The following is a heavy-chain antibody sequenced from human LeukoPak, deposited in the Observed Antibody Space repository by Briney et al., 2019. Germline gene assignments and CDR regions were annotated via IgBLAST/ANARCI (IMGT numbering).Heavy chain of an antibody. CDR1: GASIGSGSYY. CDR2: IYISGST. Sequence: SETLSLTCTVSGASIGSGSYYWSWIRQPAGKGLEWIGRIYISGSTNYNPSLKSRVTISVDTSKNQFSLKLSSVTAADTAVYYCASSWGIYCSGGSCYDYWGQGTLVTVSS. CDR3: ASSWGIYCSGGSCYDY. J-gene: IGHJ4*02. V-gene: IGHV4-61*02. D-gene: IGHD2-15*01.